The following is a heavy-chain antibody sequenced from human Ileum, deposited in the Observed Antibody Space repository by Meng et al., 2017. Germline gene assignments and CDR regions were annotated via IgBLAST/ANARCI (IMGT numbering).Heavy chain of an antibody. D-gene: IGHD2/OR15-2a*01. Sequence: GESLKISCAASGFTFSNSWMNWVRQAPGKGLEWVANIKQDGSETHYVDSVKGRFVIFRDNTKNSLYLQMNSLRADDTAVYYCANGWFYGWGQGTLVTVSS. CDR2: IKQDGSET. V-gene: IGHV3-7*01. CDR3: ANGWFYG. CDR1: GFTFSNSW. J-gene: IGHJ4*02.